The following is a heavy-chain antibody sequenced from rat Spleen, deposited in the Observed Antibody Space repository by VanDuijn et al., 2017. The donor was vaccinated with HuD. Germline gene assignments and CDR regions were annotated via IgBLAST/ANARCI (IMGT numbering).Heavy chain of an antibody. D-gene: IGHD4-2*01. Sequence: EVKLVESGGGLVQPGRSLKLSCAASGFNFNDYWMGWVRQAPGKGLEWIGEINKDSSIMNYSPSLKDKFTISRDNAHNTLYLQMSKLGSEDTAIYYCATEDLGVEYWGQGVMVTVSS. CDR3: ATEDLGVEY. J-gene: IGHJ2*01. V-gene: IGHV4-2*01. CDR1: GFNFNDYW. CDR2: INKDSSIM.